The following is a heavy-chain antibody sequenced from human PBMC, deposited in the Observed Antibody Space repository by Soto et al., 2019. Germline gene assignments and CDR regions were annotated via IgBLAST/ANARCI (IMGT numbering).Heavy chain of an antibody. CDR1: GGSISSSSYY. Sequence: NPSETLSLTCTVSGGSISSSSYYWGWIRQPPGKGLEWIGSLYYSGSTYYNPSLKSRVTISVDTSKNQFSLKLSSVTATDTAVYYCARAARVYGGDHLDDYWGQGTLVTVSS. V-gene: IGHV4-39*01. J-gene: IGHJ4*02. CDR3: ARAARVYGGDHLDDY. CDR2: LYYSGST. D-gene: IGHD2-21*02.